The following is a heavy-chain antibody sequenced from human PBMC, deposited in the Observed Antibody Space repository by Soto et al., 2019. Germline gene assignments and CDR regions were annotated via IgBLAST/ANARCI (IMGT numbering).Heavy chain of an antibody. CDR1: GFSLSTSGMC. J-gene: IGHJ6*02. Sequence: SGPTLVNPTQTLTLTCTFSGFSLSTSGMCVSWIRQPPGKALEWLALIDWDDDKYYSTSLKTRLTISKDTSKNQAVLTMTNMDPVDTATYYCARTVAATWDYYYYGMDVWGQGTTVTVSS. D-gene: IGHD2-15*01. CDR2: IDWDDDK. V-gene: IGHV2-70*01. CDR3: ARTVAATWDYYYYGMDV.